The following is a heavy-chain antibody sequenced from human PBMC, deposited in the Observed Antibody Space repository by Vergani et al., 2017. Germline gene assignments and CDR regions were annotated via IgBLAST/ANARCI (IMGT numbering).Heavy chain of an antibody. CDR3: ARDLGNLYYYYYMDV. CDR2: INHSGST. Sequence: QVQLQQWGAGLLKPSETLSLTCAVYGGSFSGYYWSWIRQPPGKGLEWIGEINHSGSTNYNPSLKSRVTISVDTSKNQFSLKLSSVTAADTAVYYCARDLGNLYYYYYMDVWGKGTTVTVSS. V-gene: IGHV4-34*01. D-gene: IGHD3-16*01. CDR1: GGSFSGYY. J-gene: IGHJ6*03.